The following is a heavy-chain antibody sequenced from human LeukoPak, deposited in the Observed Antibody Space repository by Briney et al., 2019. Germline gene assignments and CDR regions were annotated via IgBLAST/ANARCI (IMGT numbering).Heavy chain of an antibody. CDR2: ISSSGNTI. J-gene: IGHJ4*02. D-gene: IGHD5-18*01. V-gene: IGHV3-48*04. CDR3: ARLRGYSYGYGDY. Sequence: HSGGSLRLSCAASGFTFCSYSMNWVRQAPGKGLEWVSYISSSGNTIDYADSVKGRFTISRDNAKNSLYLQMVSLRAEDTAVYYCARLRGYSYGYGDYWGQGTLVTVSS. CDR1: GFTFCSYS.